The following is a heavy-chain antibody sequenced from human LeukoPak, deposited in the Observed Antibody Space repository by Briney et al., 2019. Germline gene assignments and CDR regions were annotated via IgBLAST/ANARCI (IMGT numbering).Heavy chain of an antibody. CDR2: ISSASGSI. CDR3: ARLPAYCSSTSCYYDY. CDR1: GFTSSRYW. J-gene: IGHJ4*02. D-gene: IGHD2-2*01. Sequence: GGSLRLSCVASGFTSSRYWMTWFRQAPGKGLEWVSYISSASGSIYYADSVKGRFTISRDNAKNSLFLQMNSLRAEDTAVYYCARLPAYCSSTSCYYDYWGQGTLVTVSS. V-gene: IGHV3-48*04.